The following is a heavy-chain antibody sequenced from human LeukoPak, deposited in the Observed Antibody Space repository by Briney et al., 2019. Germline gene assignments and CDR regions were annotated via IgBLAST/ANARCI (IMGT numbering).Heavy chain of an antibody. J-gene: IGHJ6*02. Sequence: ASVKVSCKASGGTFSNYAISWVRQAPGQGLEWMGGIIPVFGTANYAQKFQGRVTISADESTSTAYMELTSLRSEDTAVYYCAREWVYYDILTGSKYGMDVWGQGTTVTVSS. CDR2: IIPVFGTA. CDR1: GGTFSNYA. V-gene: IGHV1-69*13. D-gene: IGHD3-9*01. CDR3: AREWVYYDILTGSKYGMDV.